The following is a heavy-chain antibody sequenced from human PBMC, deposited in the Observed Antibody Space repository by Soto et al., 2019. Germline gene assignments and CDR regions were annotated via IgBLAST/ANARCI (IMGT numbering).Heavy chain of an antibody. CDR3: AKQTPPSLGYCSGGSCYSSDY. Sequence: EVQLLESGGGLVQPGGSLRLSCAASGFTFSSYAMSWVRQAPGKGLEWVSAISGSGGSTYYADSVKGRFTISRDNSKNTLYLQMNSLGAEETAVYYCAKQTPPSLGYCSGGSCYSSDYWGQGTLVTVSS. J-gene: IGHJ4*02. D-gene: IGHD2-15*01. V-gene: IGHV3-23*01. CDR1: GFTFSSYA. CDR2: ISGSGGST.